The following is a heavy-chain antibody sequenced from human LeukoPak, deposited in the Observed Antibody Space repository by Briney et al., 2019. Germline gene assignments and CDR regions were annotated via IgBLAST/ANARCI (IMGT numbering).Heavy chain of an antibody. V-gene: IGHV4-4*02. CDR2: ISLSGVT. D-gene: IGHD2-2*01. CDR1: GGSISSTNW. J-gene: IGHJ6*02. CDR3: ARGYALGYRSSTSCYGYYYYGMDV. Sequence: SETLSLTCGVSGGSISSTNWWSLVRQPPGQGLEWIGEISLSGVTNYNPSLKSRVTISVDTSKNQFSLKLSSVTAADTAVYYCARGYALGYRSSTSCYGYYYYGMDVWGQGTTATVSS.